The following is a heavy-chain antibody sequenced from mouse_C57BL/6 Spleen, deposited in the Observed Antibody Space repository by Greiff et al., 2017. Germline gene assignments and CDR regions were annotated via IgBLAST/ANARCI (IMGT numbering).Heavy chain of an antibody. V-gene: IGHV1-64*01. CDR3: ARSPEGEPFAY. J-gene: IGHJ3*01. Sequence: QVQLQQPGAELVKPGASVKLSCKASGYTFTSYWMHWVKQRPGQGLEWIGMIHPNSGSTNYNEKFKSKATLTVDKSSSTAYMQLSSLTSEDSAVYYCARSPEGEPFAYWGQGTLVTVSA. CDR2: IHPNSGST. CDR1: GYTFTSYW.